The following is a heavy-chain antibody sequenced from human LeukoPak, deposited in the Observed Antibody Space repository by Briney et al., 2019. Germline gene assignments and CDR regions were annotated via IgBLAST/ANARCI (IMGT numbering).Heavy chain of an antibody. V-gene: IGHV3-48*03. Sequence: GGSLRLSCAASGFTFSSYEMNWVRQAPGKRLEWVSYISSSGSTIYYADSVKGRFTISRDNAKNSLYLQMNSLRAEDTAVYYCARELGAGRGYWGQGTLVTVSS. J-gene: IGHJ4*02. CDR3: ARELGAGRGY. CDR1: GFTFSSYE. CDR2: ISSSGSTI. D-gene: IGHD3-10*01.